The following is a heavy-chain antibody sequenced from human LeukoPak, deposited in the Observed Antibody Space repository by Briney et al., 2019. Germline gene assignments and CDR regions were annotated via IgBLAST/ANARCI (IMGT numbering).Heavy chain of an antibody. D-gene: IGHD6-19*01. CDR3: ARDLRIAVAGTGVPDDAFDI. CDR1: GFTFSSYA. J-gene: IGHJ3*02. Sequence: GGSLRLSCAASGFTFSSYAMHWVRQAPGKGLEWEAVISYDGSNKYYADSVKGRFTISRDNSKNTLYLQMNSLRAEDTAVYYCARDLRIAVAGTGVPDDAFDIWGQGTMVTVSS. V-gene: IGHV3-30-3*01. CDR2: ISYDGSNK.